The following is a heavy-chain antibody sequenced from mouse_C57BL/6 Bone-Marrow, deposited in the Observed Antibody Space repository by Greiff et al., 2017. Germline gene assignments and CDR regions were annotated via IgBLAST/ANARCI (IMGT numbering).Heavy chain of an antibody. CDR1: GFTFSSYG. Sequence: DVQLVESGGDLVKPGGSLKLSCAASGFTFSSYGMSWVRQTPDKRLEWVATISSGGSYTYYPDSVKGRFTISRDNAKNTLYLQMSSLKSEDTAMYYCARPSTTVVAGGYFDYWGQGTTLTVSS. CDR3: ARPSTTVVAGGYFDY. D-gene: IGHD1-1*01. J-gene: IGHJ2*01. V-gene: IGHV5-6*01. CDR2: ISSGGSYT.